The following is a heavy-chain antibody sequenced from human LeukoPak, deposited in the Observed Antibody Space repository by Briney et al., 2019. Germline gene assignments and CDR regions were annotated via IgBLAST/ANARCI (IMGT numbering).Heavy chain of an antibody. CDR1: GYTFSSYG. Sequence: ASVKVSCKASGYTFSSYGISWVRQAPGQGLEWMGWNSAYNDNTNYAQKFQGRVTMTTDTSTSTAYMELRSLRSDDTAVYYCARVKSSGSYSWFDYWGQGTLVTVSS. D-gene: IGHD1-26*01. V-gene: IGHV1-18*01. J-gene: IGHJ4*02. CDR3: ARVKSSGSYSWFDY. CDR2: NSAYNDNT.